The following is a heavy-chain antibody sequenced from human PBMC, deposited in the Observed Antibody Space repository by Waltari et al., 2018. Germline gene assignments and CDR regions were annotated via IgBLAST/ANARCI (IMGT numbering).Heavy chain of an antibody. D-gene: IGHD2-21*01. CDR1: GGSIRTIGYY. Sequence: QLQLQESGPGLVKPSGTLSLPCTVSGGSIRTIGYYWAWVRPPPGKGLEWIGTIYHSGTTYYNPSLESRVTISVDTSRNQFSLKLRSVTAADTAVYYCARHGGYFSNFDYWGQGTLVTVSS. J-gene: IGHJ4*02. CDR2: IYHSGTT. CDR3: ARHGGYFSNFDY. V-gene: IGHV4-39*01.